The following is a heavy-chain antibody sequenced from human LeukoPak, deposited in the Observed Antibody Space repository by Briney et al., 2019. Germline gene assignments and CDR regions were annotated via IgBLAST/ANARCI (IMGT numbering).Heavy chain of an antibody. CDR1: GYTFTGYY. J-gene: IGHJ6*03. V-gene: IGHV1-2*02. CDR3: AVNYVYGDHAHRNPGADYYMDV. CDR2: INPNSGGT. D-gene: IGHD4/OR15-4a*01. Sequence: ASVKVSCKASGYTFTGYYMHWVRQAPGQGLEWMGWINPNSGGTNYAQKFQGRVTMTRDTSISTAYMELSRLRSDDTAVYYCAVNYVYGDHAHRNPGADYYMDVWGKGTTVTVSS.